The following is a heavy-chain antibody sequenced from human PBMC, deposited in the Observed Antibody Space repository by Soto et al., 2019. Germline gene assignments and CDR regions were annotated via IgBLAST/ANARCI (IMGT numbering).Heavy chain of an antibody. CDR2: VTLSGGTR. D-gene: IGHD6-19*01. CDR3: AKGPLGVVAGTERYFDY. CDR1: GFTFSSYS. J-gene: IGHJ4*02. V-gene: IGHV3-23*01. Sequence: EVQLLESGGGLVQPGGSLRLSCAPSGFTFSSYSMNWVRQAPGKGLEWVSAVTLSGGTRYYADSVKGRFTISRDNSKNTLYLQMNSLRAEDTAIYYCAKGPLGVVAGTERYFDYWGQGTLVTVSS.